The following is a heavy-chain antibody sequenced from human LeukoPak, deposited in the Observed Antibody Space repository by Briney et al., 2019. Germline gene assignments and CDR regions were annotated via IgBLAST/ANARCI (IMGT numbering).Heavy chain of an antibody. V-gene: IGHV1-46*02. Sequence: ASVKVSCKASGYTFNNHYMHWVRQAPGQGLEWMGIINPSGGSKSYAQKFQGRVTMTRDASTSTVYMELSSLRSEDTAVYYCAREDGSGSSSFDYWGQGTLVTVSS. J-gene: IGHJ4*02. CDR1: GYTFNNHY. D-gene: IGHD3-10*01. CDR2: INPSGGSK. CDR3: AREDGSGSSSFDY.